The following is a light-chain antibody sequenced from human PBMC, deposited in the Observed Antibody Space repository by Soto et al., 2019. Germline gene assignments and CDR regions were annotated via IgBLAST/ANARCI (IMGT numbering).Light chain of an antibody. Sequence: QSVLTPPPSASSTPGQTVTISCSGSTSNIGTFYVYWYQHLPGTAPKLLIYIGDQRASGVSDRFSGSKSGTSASLAISGLRSDDEADYYCAAWDDNLNAYVFGSGTQLTVL. CDR1: TSNIGTFY. CDR2: IGD. J-gene: IGLJ6*01. V-gene: IGLV1-47*02. CDR3: AAWDDNLNAYV.